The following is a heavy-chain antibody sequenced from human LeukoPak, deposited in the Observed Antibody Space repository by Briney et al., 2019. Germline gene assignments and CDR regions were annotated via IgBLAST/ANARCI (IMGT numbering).Heavy chain of an antibody. Sequence: SETLSLTCSVSGDSVNNGNYYWSWIRQPPGKGLECLGYIYYTGATNYNPSVKSRVTISLDTSKNQFSLRLSSVTAADTALYYCAVKGRLGFECWGLGTLVTVSS. CDR1: GDSVNNGNYY. CDR3: AVKGRLGFEC. J-gene: IGHJ4*02. D-gene: IGHD3-9*01. V-gene: IGHV4-61*01. CDR2: IYYTGAT.